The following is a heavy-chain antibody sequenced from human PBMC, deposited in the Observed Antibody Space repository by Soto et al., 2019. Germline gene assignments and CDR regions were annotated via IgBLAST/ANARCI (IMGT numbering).Heavy chain of an antibody. Sequence: SGGSLRLSCAASGFTFSSYAMSWVRQAPGKGLEWVSAISGSGGSTYYADPVKGRFTISRDNSKNTLYLQMNSLRAEDTAVYYCAKERSPYYYMDVWGKGTTVTVSS. CDR3: AKERSPYYYMDV. CDR2: ISGSGGST. V-gene: IGHV3-23*01. J-gene: IGHJ6*03. CDR1: GFTFSSYA. D-gene: IGHD3-3*01.